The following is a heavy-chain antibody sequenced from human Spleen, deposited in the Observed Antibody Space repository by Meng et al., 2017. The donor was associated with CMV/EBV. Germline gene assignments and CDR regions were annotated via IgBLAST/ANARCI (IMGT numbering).Heavy chain of an antibody. CDR2: INPNSGGT. Sequence: ASVKVSCKTSRYNFTDYYMHWVRQAPGQGLEWMGWINPNSGGTNYAQKFQGRVTMTGDTSITTAYLEVSRLRPDDMATYYCARVKRYCTGGSCSSTGYYGMDVWGQGTTVTVSS. D-gene: IGHD2-15*01. V-gene: IGHV1-2*02. CDR1: RYNFTDYY. J-gene: IGHJ6*02. CDR3: ARVKRYCTGGSCSSTGYYGMDV.